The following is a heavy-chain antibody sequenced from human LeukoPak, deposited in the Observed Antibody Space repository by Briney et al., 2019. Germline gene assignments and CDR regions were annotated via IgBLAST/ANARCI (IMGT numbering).Heavy chain of an antibody. CDR1: GFTFSGYE. D-gene: IGHD1-7*01. J-gene: IGHJ4*02. V-gene: IGHV3-48*03. CDR3: ARERMYNWNSGYYFDY. CDR2: ISSSGSTI. Sequence: GGSLRLSCAASGFTFSGYEMHWVRQAPGKGLEWVSYISSSGSTIYYADSVKGRFTISRDNSKNTLYLQMNSLRAEDTAVYYCARERMYNWNSGYYFDYWGQGTLVTVSS.